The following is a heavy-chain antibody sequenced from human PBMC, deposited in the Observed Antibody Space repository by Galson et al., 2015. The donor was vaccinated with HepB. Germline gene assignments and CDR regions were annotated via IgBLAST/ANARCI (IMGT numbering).Heavy chain of an antibody. Sequence: SVKVSCKASGYTFTSYYMNWVRQAPGQGLEWMGIINPSGGGSTSYAQKFQGRVTMTRDTSTSTVYMELSSLRSEDTAVYYCARGHDSSGYYFGYWGQGTLVTVSS. CDR3: ARGHDSSGYYFGY. J-gene: IGHJ4*02. D-gene: IGHD3-22*01. CDR1: GYTFTSYY. V-gene: IGHV1-46*03. CDR2: INPSGGGST.